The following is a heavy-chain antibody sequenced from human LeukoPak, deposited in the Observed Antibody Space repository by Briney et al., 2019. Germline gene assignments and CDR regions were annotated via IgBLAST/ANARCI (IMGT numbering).Heavy chain of an antibody. J-gene: IGHJ6*04. V-gene: IGHV1-18*01. CDR3: ARVALCSSTSCYGDV. D-gene: IGHD2-2*01. CDR2: ISAYNGNT. CDR1: GYSFTSYG. Sequence: ASVKVSCKASGYSFTSYGITWVRQAPGQGLEWMGWISAYNGNTNYAQKLQDRVTMTTDTSTSTAYMELRSLRSDDTAVYYCARVALCSSTSCYGDVWGKGTTVTVSS.